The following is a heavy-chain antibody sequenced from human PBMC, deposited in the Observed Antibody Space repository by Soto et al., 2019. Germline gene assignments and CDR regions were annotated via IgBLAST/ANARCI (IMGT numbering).Heavy chain of an antibody. CDR3: ASHRPGMTPEPDY. V-gene: IGHV3-23*01. Sequence: GGSLRLSCAGSGFTFSSYSMDWVRQAPGKGLEWVSVISDSGGTRHYADSVKGRFTISRDNSKNTLYLQMNSLRAEDTAVYYCASHRPGMTPEPDYWGQGTLVTVSS. CDR1: GFTFSSYS. J-gene: IGHJ4*02. CDR2: ISDSGGTR.